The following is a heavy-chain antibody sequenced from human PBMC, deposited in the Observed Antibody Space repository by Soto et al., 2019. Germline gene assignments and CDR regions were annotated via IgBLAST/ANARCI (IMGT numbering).Heavy chain of an antibody. CDR3: AVQFTMVRGVIITIWNVLAV. J-gene: IGHJ4*02. D-gene: IGHD3-10*01. Sequence: ASVKVSCKASGYTFTSYDINWVRQATGQGLEWMGWMNPNSGNTGYAQKFQGRVTMTRNTSISTAYMELSSLRSEDTAVYYCAVQFTMVRGVIITIWNVLAVWGQGTLVTVSS. V-gene: IGHV1-8*01. CDR2: MNPNSGNT. CDR1: GYTFTSYD.